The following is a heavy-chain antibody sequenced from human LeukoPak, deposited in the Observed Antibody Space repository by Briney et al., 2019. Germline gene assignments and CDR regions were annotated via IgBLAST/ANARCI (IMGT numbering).Heavy chain of an antibody. V-gene: IGHV1-18*04. D-gene: IGHD6-19*01. CDR1: GYTFTTYG. CDR3: ARGIAVTREFDQ. J-gene: IGHJ4*02. Sequence: ASVKVSCKASGYTFTTYGINWVRQAPGQGLEWMGWISENKGNTNHAQRSQGRVTMTTDTSTNTAYMELRSLRSDDTAVYYCARGIAVTREFDQWGQGTLVIVSS. CDR2: ISENKGNT.